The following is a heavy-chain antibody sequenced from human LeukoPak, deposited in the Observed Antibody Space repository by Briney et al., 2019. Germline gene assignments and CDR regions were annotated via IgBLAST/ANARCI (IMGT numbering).Heavy chain of an antibody. CDR3: ARVTRHFCSGGSCYSNYYYYYMDV. CDR1: GYTFTSYY. Sequence: VASVKVSCKASGYTFTSYYMHWVRQAPGQGLEWMGIINPSGGSTSYAQKFQGRVTMTRDMSTSTVYMELSSLRSEDTAVYYCARVTRHFCSGGSCYSNYYYYYMDVWGKGTTVTVSS. CDR2: INPSGGST. D-gene: IGHD2-15*01. V-gene: IGHV1-46*01. J-gene: IGHJ6*03.